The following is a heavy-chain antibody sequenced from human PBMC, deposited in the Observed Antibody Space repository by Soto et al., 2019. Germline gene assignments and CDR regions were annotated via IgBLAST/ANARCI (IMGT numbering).Heavy chain of an antibody. J-gene: IGHJ6*02. V-gene: IGHV4-61*01. D-gene: IGHD5-12*01. CDR3: ARGRVDIVAHYYYYYGMDV. CDR1: GGSVSSGSYY. Sequence: SETLSLTCTVSGGSVSSGSYYWSWIRQPPGKGLEWIGYIYYSGSTNYNPSLKSRVTISVDTSKNQFSLKLSSVTAADTAVHYCARGRVDIVAHYYYYYGMDVWGQGTTVTVSS. CDR2: IYYSGST.